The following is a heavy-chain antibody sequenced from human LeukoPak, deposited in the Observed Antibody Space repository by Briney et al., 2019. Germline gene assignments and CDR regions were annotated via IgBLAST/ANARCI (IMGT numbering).Heavy chain of an antibody. CDR3: AADFDY. J-gene: IGHJ4*02. Sequence: GGSLRLSCTVSGFTVSSNSMSWVRQAPGKGLEWVSFIYSDNTHYSDSVKGRFTLSRDNAKNSLYLQMNSLRAEDTAVYYCAADFDYWGQGTLVTVSS. CDR1: GFTVSSNS. CDR2: IYSDNT. V-gene: IGHV3-53*01.